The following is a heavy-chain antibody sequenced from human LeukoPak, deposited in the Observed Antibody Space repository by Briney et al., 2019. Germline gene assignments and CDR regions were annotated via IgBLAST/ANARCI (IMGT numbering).Heavy chain of an antibody. J-gene: IGHJ5*02. CDR2: ISAYNGHT. Sequence: GASVKVSCKAFGYTFTNYGISWVRQAPGQGLEWMGWISAYNGHTNYAQRLQGRITMSRDTSTSTVYMELSSLRSEDTAFYYCATDHSMANTAWWFDPWGQGTLVTVSS. CDR3: ATDHSMANTAWWFDP. CDR1: GYTFTNYG. V-gene: IGHV1-18*01. D-gene: IGHD5-24*01.